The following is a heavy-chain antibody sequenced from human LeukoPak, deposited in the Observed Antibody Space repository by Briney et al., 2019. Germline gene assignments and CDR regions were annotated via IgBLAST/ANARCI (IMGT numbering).Heavy chain of an antibody. Sequence: GGSLRLSCAASGFTFSSYSMNWVRQAPGKGLEWVSSISSSSSYIYYADSVKGRFTISRDNAKNSLYLQMNSLRAEDTAVYYCARARGREYSSSYDYWGQGTLVTVSS. CDR3: ARARGREYSSSYDY. CDR2: ISSSSSYI. J-gene: IGHJ4*02. CDR1: GFTFSSYS. D-gene: IGHD6-13*01. V-gene: IGHV3-21*01.